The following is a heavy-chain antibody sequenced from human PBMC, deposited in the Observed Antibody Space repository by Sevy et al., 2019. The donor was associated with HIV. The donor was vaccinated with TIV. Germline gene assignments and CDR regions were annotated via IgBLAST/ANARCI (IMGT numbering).Heavy chain of an antibody. CDR3: ARPKGLVSPYYFDY. V-gene: IGHV4-39*01. CDR1: GGTISSSSYY. CDR2: IYYSGST. D-gene: IGHD6-19*01. Sequence: SETLSLTCTVSGGTISSSSYYWGWIRQPPGKGLEWIGSIYYSGSTYYNPSLKSRVTISVDTSKNQFSLKLSSVTAADTAVYYCARPKGLVSPYYFDYWGQGTLVTVSS. J-gene: IGHJ4*02.